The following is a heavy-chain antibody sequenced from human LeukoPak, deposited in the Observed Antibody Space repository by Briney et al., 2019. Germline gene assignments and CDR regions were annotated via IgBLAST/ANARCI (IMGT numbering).Heavy chain of an antibody. J-gene: IGHJ3*02. Sequence: SVKVSCKASGGTFSSYAISWVRQAPGQGLEWMGRIIPILGIANYVQKFQGRVTMTTDTSTSTAYMELKSLRSDDTAVYYCAREEGAPIAAANIWGLGTKVTVSS. CDR1: GGTFSSYA. V-gene: IGHV1-69*04. CDR2: IIPILGIA. D-gene: IGHD6-13*01. CDR3: AREEGAPIAAANI.